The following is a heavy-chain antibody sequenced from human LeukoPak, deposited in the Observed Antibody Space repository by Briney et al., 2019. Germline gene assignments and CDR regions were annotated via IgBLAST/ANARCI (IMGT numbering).Heavy chain of an antibody. D-gene: IGHD6-19*01. J-gene: IGHJ4*02. CDR1: GGSISSYY. CDR3: ARGGPRSSGWYRF. Sequence: PSETLSLTCTVSGGSISSYYWSWIRQPPGKGLEWIGYIYYSGSTNYNPSLKSRVTISVDTSKNQFSLKLSSVTAADTAVYYCARGGPRSSGWYRFWGQGTLVTVSS. V-gene: IGHV4-59*12. CDR2: IYYSGST.